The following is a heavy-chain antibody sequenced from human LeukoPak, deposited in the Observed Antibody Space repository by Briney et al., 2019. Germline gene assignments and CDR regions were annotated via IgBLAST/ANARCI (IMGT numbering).Heavy chain of an antibody. CDR2: ISGSGGST. CDR1: GFTFSSYA. D-gene: IGHD6-19*01. V-gene: IGHV3-23*01. Sequence: PGGSLRLSCAASGFTFSSYAMSWVRQAPGKGLEWVSAISGSGGSTYYADSVKGRFTISRDNAKNSLYLQMNSLRAEDTAVYYCAKDYREQWLLRGVGHWGQGSLVTVSS. CDR3: AKDYREQWLLRGVGH. J-gene: IGHJ4*02.